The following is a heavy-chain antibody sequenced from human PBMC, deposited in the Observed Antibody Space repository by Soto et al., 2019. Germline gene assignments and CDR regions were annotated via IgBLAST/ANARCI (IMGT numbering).Heavy chain of an antibody. CDR2: ISAYNGNT. D-gene: IGHD1-1*01. CDR1: GYTFNSYG. J-gene: IGHJ3*02. CDR3: ALVLRNRRHRYLAHGFDI. Sequence: GASVKGSCKASGYTFNSYGSSWVRQDPGQGLEWMGWISAYNGNTNYAQKLQGRVTMTTDTSTSTAYMELRSLRSDDTAVYYCALVLRNRRHRYLAHGFDIWGQQPMVSVS. V-gene: IGHV1-18*01.